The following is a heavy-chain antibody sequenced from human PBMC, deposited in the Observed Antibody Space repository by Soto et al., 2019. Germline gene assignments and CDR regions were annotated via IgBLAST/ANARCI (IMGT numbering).Heavy chain of an antibody. Sequence: GGSLRLSCAASGFTFSSYGMHWVRQAPGKGLEWVAVIWYDGSNKYYADSVKGRFTISRDNSKNTLYLQMNSLRAEDTAVYYCARDGSSWYEDNWFDPWGQGTLVTVSS. J-gene: IGHJ5*02. CDR2: IWYDGSNK. V-gene: IGHV3-33*01. D-gene: IGHD6-13*01. CDR1: GFTFSSYG. CDR3: ARDGSSWYEDNWFDP.